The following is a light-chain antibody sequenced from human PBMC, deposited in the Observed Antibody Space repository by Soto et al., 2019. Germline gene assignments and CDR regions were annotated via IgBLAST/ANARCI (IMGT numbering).Light chain of an antibody. Sequence: QSALTQPASVSGSPGQSITISCTGTSSDIGGYNYVSWYQQYPGKAPKLMIYDVTNRPSGVSNRFSGSKSGNTASLTISGLQAEDEADYYCSSYKRSATLVFGGGTKVTVL. CDR3: SSYKRSATLV. CDR2: DVT. J-gene: IGLJ2*01. CDR1: SSDIGGYNY. V-gene: IGLV2-14*03.